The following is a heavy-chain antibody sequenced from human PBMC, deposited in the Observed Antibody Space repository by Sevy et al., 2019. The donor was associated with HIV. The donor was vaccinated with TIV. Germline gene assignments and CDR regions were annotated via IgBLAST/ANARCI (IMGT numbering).Heavy chain of an antibody. J-gene: IGHJ4*02. V-gene: IGHV3-30*02. CDR1: GVTISNSV. CDR3: AKEVGSSGAAGYLDY. Sequence: GGSLRLSCVASGVTISNSVIHLVRQAPGKGLEWVALTRHAGAVTDYANFVKGRLTLAADNAKNTVYVDMTSLRVEDTAIYYCAKEVGSSGAAGYLDYWGPGTLVTVSS. D-gene: IGHD2-15*01. CDR2: TRHAGAVT.